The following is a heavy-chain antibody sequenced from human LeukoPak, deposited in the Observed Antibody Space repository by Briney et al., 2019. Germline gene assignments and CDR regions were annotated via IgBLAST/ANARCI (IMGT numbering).Heavy chain of an antibody. CDR1: GGSFSGYY. CDR3: ARGPWRLRLRGSFDY. V-gene: IGHV4-34*01. CDR2: INHSGST. Sequence: SETLSLTCAVYGGSFSGYYWSWIRQPPGKGLEWIGEINHSGSTNYNPSLKSRVTISVDTSKNQFSLKLSSVTAADTAVYYCARGPWRLRLRGSFDYWGQGTLVTVSS. D-gene: IGHD5-12*01. J-gene: IGHJ4*02.